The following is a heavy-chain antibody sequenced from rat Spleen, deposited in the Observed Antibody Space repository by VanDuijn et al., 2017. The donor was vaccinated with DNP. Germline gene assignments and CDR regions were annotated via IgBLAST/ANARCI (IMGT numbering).Heavy chain of an antibody. CDR3: ATFEGRDA. Sequence: EVQLVESGGDLVQSGRSLKVSCAASGFTFSDYNMAWVRQAPKKGLEWVATIIYDGNRTYCRDSVKGRFTISRDNAKNTLYLQMDSLMSEDTATYYCATFEGRDAWGQGTSVTVSS. D-gene: IGHD1-11*01. CDR1: GFTFSDYN. J-gene: IGHJ4*01. V-gene: IGHV5S10*01. CDR2: IIYDGNRT.